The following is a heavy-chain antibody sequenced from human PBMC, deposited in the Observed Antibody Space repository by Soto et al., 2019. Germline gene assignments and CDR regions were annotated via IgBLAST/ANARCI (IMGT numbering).Heavy chain of an antibody. CDR2: IVVGSGNT. CDR3: AADSAYSSSSKYYYYGMDV. V-gene: IGHV1-58*01. J-gene: IGHJ6*02. D-gene: IGHD6-6*01. Sequence: SCEASGFTFTSSAVQWVRQARGQRLEWIGWIVVGSGNTNYAQKFQERVTITRDMSTSTAYMELSSLRSEDTAVYYCAADSAYSSSSKYYYYGMDVWGQGTTVTSP. CDR1: GFTFTSSA.